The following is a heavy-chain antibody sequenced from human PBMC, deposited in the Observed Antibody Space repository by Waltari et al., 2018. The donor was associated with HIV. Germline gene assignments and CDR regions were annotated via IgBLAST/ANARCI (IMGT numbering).Heavy chain of an antibody. CDR2: LWSDGSHE. V-gene: IGHV3-33*01. J-gene: IGHJ6*02. D-gene: IGHD2-15*01. Sequence: KGLEWVAVLWSDGSHEYYADSVKGRFTISRDNSKSTQYLPLHRLRAEDTAIYYCARGEGAPTDYGMDVWGQGTTVTVSS. CDR3: ARGEGAPTDYGMDV.